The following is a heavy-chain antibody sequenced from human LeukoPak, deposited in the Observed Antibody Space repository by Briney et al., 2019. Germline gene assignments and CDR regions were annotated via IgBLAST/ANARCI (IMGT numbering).Heavy chain of an antibody. V-gene: IGHV4-59*12. J-gene: IGHJ5*02. CDR3: ARERYCSGGSCFFGNWFDP. D-gene: IGHD2-15*01. CDR2: IYSSGYT. Sequence: PSETLSLTCNVSGGSIPNYHWSWIRQPPGKGLEWIAYIYSSGYTEYNSSLKSRVAVAVDTSTNQFSLKLSSVTAADTAVYYCARERYCSGGSCFFGNWFDPWGQGTLVTVSS. CDR1: GGSIPNYH.